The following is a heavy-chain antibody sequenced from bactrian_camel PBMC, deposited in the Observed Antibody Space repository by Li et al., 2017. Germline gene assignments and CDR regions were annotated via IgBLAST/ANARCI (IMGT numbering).Heavy chain of an antibody. V-gene: IGHV3S63*01. J-gene: IGHJ4*01. Sequence: HVQLVESGGGPAQAGGSLRLSCAASREILDMRCIGWFRQNPGKEREGVVIIDNNYGSTTYGESVKGRFTISRDNAENMLYQQMNSLKPEDTAMYYCTKDRSYGTRNWVQSTRGQGTQVTVS. CDR3: TKDRSYGTRNWVQST. D-gene: IGHD3*01. CDR2: IDNNYGST. CDR1: REILDMRC.